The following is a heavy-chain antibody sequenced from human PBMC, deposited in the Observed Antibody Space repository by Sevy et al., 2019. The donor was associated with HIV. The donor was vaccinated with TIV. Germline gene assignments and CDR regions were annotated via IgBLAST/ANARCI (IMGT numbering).Heavy chain of an antibody. Sequence: GGSLRLSCAASGFSVRNYWMHWVRQAPGKGLQWVSRINEHGTFINYGHSVKGRFTISKDTAKNSLDLQMNSLRAEDTAVYYCSKDTFGSTDYWGQGVLVTVSS. V-gene: IGHV3-74*01. D-gene: IGHD3-10*01. CDR3: SKDTFGSTDY. CDR1: GFSVRNYW. J-gene: IGHJ4*02. CDR2: INEHGTFI.